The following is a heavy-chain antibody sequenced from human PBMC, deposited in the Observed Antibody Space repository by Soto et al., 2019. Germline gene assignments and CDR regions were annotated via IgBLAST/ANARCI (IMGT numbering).Heavy chain of an antibody. V-gene: IGHV1-69*01. CDR2: IIPIFGTA. Sequence: QVQLVQSGAEVKKPGSSVKVSCKASGGTFSSYAISWVRQAPGQGLEWMGGIIPIFGTANYAQKFQGRVTITADESTRTAYMELSSLRSEDTAVYYCARERSYYYDSSGYYDAEYFQHWGQGTLVTVSS. CDR3: ARERSYYYDSSGYYDAEYFQH. J-gene: IGHJ1*01. CDR1: GGTFSSYA. D-gene: IGHD3-22*01.